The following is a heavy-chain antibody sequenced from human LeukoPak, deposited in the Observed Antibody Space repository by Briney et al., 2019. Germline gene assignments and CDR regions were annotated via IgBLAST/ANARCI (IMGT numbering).Heavy chain of an antibody. V-gene: IGHV3-11*04. D-gene: IGHD5/OR15-5a*01. CDR1: TFTFNDNY. Sequence: GGSLSLSCAASTFTFNDNYMGWNRPAQGKGREWGSYIINGRTQSYADSVKGRSTISRDNAKNPLSLQMKSRSVEDTAVYYGAGVVSSRSTVGFNPGGKGTLVTFPS. J-gene: IGHJ5*02. CDR3: AGVVSSRSTVGFNP. CDR2: IINGRTQ.